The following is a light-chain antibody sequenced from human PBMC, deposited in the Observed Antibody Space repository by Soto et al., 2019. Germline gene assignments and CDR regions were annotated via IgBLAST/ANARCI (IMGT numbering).Light chain of an antibody. CDR1: SSDVGSYNY. CDR3: SSYTSSSTL. CDR2: EVS. V-gene: IGLV2-14*01. J-gene: IGLJ1*01. Sequence: QSVLTQPASVSGSPGQSITISCTGTSSDVGSYNYVSWYQQHPGKAPKLMIYEVSDRPSGISSRFSGSKSGNTASLTISGLQTEDEADYYCSSYTSSSTLFGTGTKGTVL.